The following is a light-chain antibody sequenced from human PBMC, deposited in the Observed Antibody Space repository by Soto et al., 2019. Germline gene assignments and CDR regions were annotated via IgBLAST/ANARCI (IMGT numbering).Light chain of an antibody. CDR3: QQYGSYPIT. J-gene: IGKJ5*01. Sequence: DVQMTQSPSSLSASVGDRVTITCRASQGINNYLAWVQQKPGKAPKSLIYDTSNLQSGAPSRFRGSGSGTDFTLTISSLQPEDFATYFYQQYGSYPITFGQGTRLE. CDR1: QGINNY. V-gene: IGKV1-16*01. CDR2: DTS.